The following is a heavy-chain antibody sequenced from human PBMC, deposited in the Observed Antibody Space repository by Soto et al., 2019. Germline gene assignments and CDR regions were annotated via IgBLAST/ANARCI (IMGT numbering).Heavy chain of an antibody. CDR2: IYYSGST. CDR3: ARMYYDYVWGSSNWFDP. J-gene: IGHJ5*02. CDR1: GGSFSGYY. D-gene: IGHD3-16*01. V-gene: IGHV4-59*01. Sequence: PSETLSLTCAVYGGSFSGYYWSWIRQPPGKGLEWIGYIYYSGSTNYNPSLKSRVTISVDTSKNQFSLKLSSVTAADTAVYYCARMYYDYVWGSSNWFDPWGQGTLVTVSS.